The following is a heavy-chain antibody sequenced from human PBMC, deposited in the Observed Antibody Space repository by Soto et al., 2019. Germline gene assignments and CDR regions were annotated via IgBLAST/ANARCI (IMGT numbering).Heavy chain of an antibody. J-gene: IGHJ5*02. D-gene: IGHD2-15*01. CDR3: ARSYCSGGTCFHDWFDP. V-gene: IGHV1-69*01. Sequence: QVQLVQSGAEVKKPGSPVKVSCKASGGTFSSYTINWVRQAPGQGLEWMGRINPILGTANYAQKFQGRVTLTADESTSTAYMELSSLRSEDTAVYYCARSYCSGGTCFHDWFDPWGQGTLVTVSS. CDR2: INPILGTA. CDR1: GGTFSSYT.